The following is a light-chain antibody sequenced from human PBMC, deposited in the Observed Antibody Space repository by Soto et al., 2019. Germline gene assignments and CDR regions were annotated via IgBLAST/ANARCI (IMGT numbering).Light chain of an antibody. J-gene: IGKJ4*01. V-gene: IGKV3-20*01. CDR1: QSVSSRH. Sequence: EIVLTQSPGTLSLSPGERATLSCRASQSVSSRHLAWYQQKPSQAPRLLIYGASNRATGIPDRLSGSGSGTDFTLTISRLEPEDFAVYYCQQYDSSPPLTFGGGTKVEIK. CDR3: QQYDSSPPLT. CDR2: GAS.